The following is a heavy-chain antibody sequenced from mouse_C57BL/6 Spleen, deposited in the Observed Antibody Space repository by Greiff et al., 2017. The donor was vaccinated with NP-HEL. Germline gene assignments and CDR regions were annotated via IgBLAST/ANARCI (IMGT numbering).Heavy chain of an antibody. J-gene: IGHJ4*01. Sequence: VQLKQSGTVLARPGASVKMSCKTSGYTFTSYWMHWVKQRPGQGLAWIGAISPGNSDTSYNQQFKGKAKLTAVTSASTAYMELSSLTNEDSAVYYCTRERGIYFAMDDWGQGTSVTVSS. V-gene: IGHV1-5*01. CDR3: TRERGIYFAMDD. CDR1: GYTFTSYW. CDR2: ISPGNSDT.